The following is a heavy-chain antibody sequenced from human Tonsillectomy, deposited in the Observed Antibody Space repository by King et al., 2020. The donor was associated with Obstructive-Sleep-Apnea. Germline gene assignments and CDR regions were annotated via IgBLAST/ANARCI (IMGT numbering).Heavy chain of an antibody. V-gene: IGHV3-30*18. Sequence: QVQLVESGGGVVQPGRSLRVSCAASGFSFSSYGMHWVRQAPGKGLEWVAVILYDGRSKYYADSVKGRFTISRDNSENTLYLQMNSLRAEDTAVYYCAKDLGYCSGVTCPRGYDYYYYGMDVWGQGTTVTVSS. J-gene: IGHJ6*02. CDR3: AKDLGYCSGVTCPRGYDYYYYGMDV. CDR2: ILYDGRSK. CDR1: GFSFSSYG. D-gene: IGHD2-15*01.